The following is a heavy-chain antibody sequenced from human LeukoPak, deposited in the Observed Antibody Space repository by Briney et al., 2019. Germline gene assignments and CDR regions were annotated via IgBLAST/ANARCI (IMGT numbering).Heavy chain of an antibody. CDR3: ATGRGYSYGYFDY. Sequence: PGGSLRLSCAASGFTFSSYGMHWVRQAPGKGLEWVAVISYDGSNKYYADSVKGRFTISRDNSKNMMYLEMNSLRVEDTAVYYCATGRGYSYGYFDYWCQGTLVTVSS. V-gene: IGHV3-30*03. D-gene: IGHD5-18*01. CDR2: ISYDGSNK. J-gene: IGHJ4*02. CDR1: GFTFSSYG.